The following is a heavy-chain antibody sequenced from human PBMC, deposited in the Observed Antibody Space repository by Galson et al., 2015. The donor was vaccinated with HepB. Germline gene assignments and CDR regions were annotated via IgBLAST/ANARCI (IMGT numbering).Heavy chain of an antibody. D-gene: IGHD2-2*02. J-gene: IGHJ4*02. CDR3: ARVPRTSAGYCSSTSCYMFDY. CDR1: GGSIRSGDYY. Sequence: LSLTCTVSGGSIRSGDYYWSWIRQPPGKGLEWIGYIYYSGSTYYNPSLKSRVTISVDTSKNQFSLKLSSVTAADTAVYYCARVPRTSAGYCSSTSCYMFDYWGQGTLVTVSS. V-gene: IGHV4-30-4*01. CDR2: IYYSGST.